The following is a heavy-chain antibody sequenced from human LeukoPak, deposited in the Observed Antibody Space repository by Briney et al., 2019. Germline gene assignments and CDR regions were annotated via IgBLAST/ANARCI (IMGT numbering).Heavy chain of an antibody. CDR3: ARLDSWSFDY. J-gene: IGHJ4*02. CDR2: IYYSGST. V-gene: IGHV4-39*07. Sequence: SETLSLTCTVSGGSISSSSYYWGWIRQPPGKGLEWIGSIYYSGSTYYNPSLKSRVTISVDTSKNQFSLKLSSVTAADTAVYYCARLDSWSFDYWGQGTLVTVSS. CDR1: GGSISSSSYY. D-gene: IGHD2-15*01.